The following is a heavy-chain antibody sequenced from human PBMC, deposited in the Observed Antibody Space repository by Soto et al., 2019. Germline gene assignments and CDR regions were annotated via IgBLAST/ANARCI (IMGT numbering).Heavy chain of an antibody. Sequence: QLQLQESGPGLVKPSETLSLTCTVSGGSISSSSYYWGWIRQPPGKGLEWIGSIHYSGSTYYNPSLLSRVTISVATSKNQFSLKLSSVTAADTAVYYCARHDFDICTRYYYYYMDVWGKGTTVTVSS. CDR3: ARHDFDICTRYYYYYMDV. V-gene: IGHV4-39*01. CDR2: IHYSGST. CDR1: GGSISSSSYY. D-gene: IGHD3-22*01. J-gene: IGHJ6*03.